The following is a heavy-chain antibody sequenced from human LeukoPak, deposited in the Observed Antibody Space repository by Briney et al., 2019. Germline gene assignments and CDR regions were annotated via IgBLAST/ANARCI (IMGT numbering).Heavy chain of an antibody. Sequence: GASVKVSCKASGGTFSSYAISWVRQAPGQGLEWMGGIIPIFGTANYAQKFQGRVTITTDESTSTAYMEVSSLRSEDTGVYYCARDHPTRGIAVAGTDYYYYYMDVWGKGTTVTVSS. V-gene: IGHV1-69*05. D-gene: IGHD6-19*01. CDR1: GGTFSSYA. CDR3: ARDHPTRGIAVAGTDYYYYYMDV. CDR2: IIPIFGTA. J-gene: IGHJ6*03.